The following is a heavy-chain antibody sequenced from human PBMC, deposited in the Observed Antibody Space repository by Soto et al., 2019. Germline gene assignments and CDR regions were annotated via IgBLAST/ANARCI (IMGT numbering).Heavy chain of an antibody. CDR3: ARGRDGYFSFEF. D-gene: IGHD3-22*01. J-gene: IGHJ4*02. Sequence: SAKVPCKYSVGTFSNFSMICVRPAPGQGLEWMGGIIPVFGTPNYSQKFQDRSTITADESASTAYMELSNLGSKDTAVYYCARGRDGYFSFEFGGQGTPVTVSS. CDR1: VGTFSNFS. V-gene: IGHV1-69*01. CDR2: IIPVFGTP.